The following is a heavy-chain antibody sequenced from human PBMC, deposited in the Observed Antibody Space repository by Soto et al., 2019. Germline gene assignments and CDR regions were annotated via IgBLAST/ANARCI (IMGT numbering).Heavy chain of an antibody. Sequence: RSLTCAVSGDSINSSHWWNWVRQPPEKGLEWIGQISHSGSTTYNPSLTSRVTISVDKSKNHFSLKLTSVTAADTAVYYCARDPYYYGSGRVYYYGMDVWGQGTTVTVSS. V-gene: IGHV4-4*02. CDR3: ARDPYYYGSGRVYYYGMDV. D-gene: IGHD3-10*01. CDR1: GDSINSSHW. J-gene: IGHJ6*02. CDR2: ISHSGST.